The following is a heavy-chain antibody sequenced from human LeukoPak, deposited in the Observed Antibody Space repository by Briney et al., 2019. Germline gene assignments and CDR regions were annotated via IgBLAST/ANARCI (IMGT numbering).Heavy chain of an antibody. CDR1: GYSISSGYY. CDR2: IYHSGST. Sequence: SEALSLTCTVSGYSISSGYYWGWIRPPPGKGLEWIGSIYHSGSTYYNPSLKSRVTISVDTSKNQFSLKLSSVTAADTVVYYGARVYDSSGYPPCWGQGTLVTVSA. V-gene: IGHV4-38-2*02. CDR3: ARVYDSSGYPPC. D-gene: IGHD3-22*01. J-gene: IGHJ4*02.